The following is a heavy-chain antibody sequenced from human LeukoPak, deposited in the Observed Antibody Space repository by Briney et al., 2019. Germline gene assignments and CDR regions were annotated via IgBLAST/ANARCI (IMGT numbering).Heavy chain of an antibody. D-gene: IGHD1-26*01. Sequence: PGGSLRLSCAASRFAFSNYWMSWVRQAPGKGLEWVANIKRDGSEKNYVDSVKGRFTISRDNAKNSLYLQMNSLRVEDTAVYYCARDHLREGATGASEIWGRGTMVTVSS. CDR1: RFAFSNYW. J-gene: IGHJ3*02. CDR2: IKRDGSEK. V-gene: IGHV3-7*05. CDR3: ARDHLREGATGASEI.